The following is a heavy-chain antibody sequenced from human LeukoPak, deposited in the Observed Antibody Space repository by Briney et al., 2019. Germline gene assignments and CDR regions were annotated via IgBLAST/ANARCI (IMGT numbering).Heavy chain of an antibody. CDR3: ARRSGSS. Sequence: PGGSLRLSCAASGFTFSSYAMHWVRQAPGKGLEWVAVISYDGSNKYYADSVKGRFTISRDNSKNTLYLQMNSLRAEDTAVYFCARRSGSSWGQGTLVTVSS. D-gene: IGHD2-15*01. V-gene: IGHV3-30-3*01. J-gene: IGHJ5*02. CDR2: ISYDGSNK. CDR1: GFTFSSYA.